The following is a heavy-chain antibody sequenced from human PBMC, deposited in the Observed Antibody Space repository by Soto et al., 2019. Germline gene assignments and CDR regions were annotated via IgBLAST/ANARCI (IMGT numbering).Heavy chain of an antibody. Sequence: SVKVSCKASGGTFSSYAISWVRQAPGQGLEWMGGIIPIFGTANYAQKFQGRVTITADESTSTAYMELSSLRSEDTAVYYCARGVVFGRGRKNYYYYGREVWGKGTRFTASS. CDR2: IIPIFGTA. J-gene: IGHJ6*04. CDR3: ARGVVFGRGRKNYYYYGREV. D-gene: IGHD3-3*01. CDR1: GGTFSSYA. V-gene: IGHV1-69*13.